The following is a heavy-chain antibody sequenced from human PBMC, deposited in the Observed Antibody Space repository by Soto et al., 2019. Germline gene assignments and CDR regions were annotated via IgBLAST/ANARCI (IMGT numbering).Heavy chain of an antibody. CDR3: ARAPIPNWNYYGMDV. CDR1: GGSVNSGGYH. D-gene: IGHD1-1*01. CDR2: IYYSGST. J-gene: IGHJ6*02. Sequence: TLSLTCTVSGGSVNSGGYHWSWSRQHPGKGLEWIGDIYYSGSTYYNPSLKSRVTISIDTSTNHFSLHLSALTAADTAVYYCARAPIPNWNYYGMDVWGQGTTVS. V-gene: IGHV4-31*03.